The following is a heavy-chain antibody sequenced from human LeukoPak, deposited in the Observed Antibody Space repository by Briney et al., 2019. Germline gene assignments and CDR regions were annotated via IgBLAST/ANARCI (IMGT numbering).Heavy chain of an antibody. J-gene: IGHJ4*02. Sequence: ASVKASCKASEYIFTGYYMHWARQAPGQGLEWMGWINPNSGDTNYAQKFQGRVTMTRDTSISTAYMELSRLRSDDTAVYYCARVRYRLAETYIDYWGQGTLVTVSS. CDR2: INPNSGDT. D-gene: IGHD3-16*01. CDR3: ARVRYRLAETYIDY. CDR1: EYIFTGYY. V-gene: IGHV1-2*02.